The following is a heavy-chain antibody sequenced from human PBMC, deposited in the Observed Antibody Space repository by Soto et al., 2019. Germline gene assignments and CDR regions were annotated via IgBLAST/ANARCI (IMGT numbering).Heavy chain of an antibody. CDR3: ARQGITAPVDY. J-gene: IGHJ4*02. CDR2: IYPGDSDT. CDR1: GYSFTSYC. Sequence: PAESLTISCDVSGYSFTSYCIGCVLQMPGKGLECMGIIYPGDSDTRYSPSFQGQVTISADKSISTAYLQWSSLKASDTAMYYCARQGITAPVDYWGQGTMVTVSS. D-gene: IGHD3-16*01. V-gene: IGHV5-51*01.